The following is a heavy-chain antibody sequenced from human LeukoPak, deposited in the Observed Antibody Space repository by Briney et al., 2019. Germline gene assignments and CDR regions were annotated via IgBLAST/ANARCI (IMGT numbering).Heavy chain of an antibody. V-gene: IGHV4-61*02. CDR2: ISSSGST. CDR1: GDSISSGDYY. Sequence: SQTLSLTCTVSGDSISSGDYYWSWIRQPAGKGLEWIGRISSSGSTNYNPSLKSRVTISVDTSKNQFSLKLSSVTAADTAVYYCARRSSYYGSGSYNYWGQGTLVTVSS. CDR3: ARRSSYYGSGSYNY. D-gene: IGHD3-10*01. J-gene: IGHJ4*02.